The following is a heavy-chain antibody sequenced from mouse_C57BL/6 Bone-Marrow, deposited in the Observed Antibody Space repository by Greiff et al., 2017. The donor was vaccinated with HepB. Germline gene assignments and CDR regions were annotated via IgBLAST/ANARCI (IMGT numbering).Heavy chain of an antibody. J-gene: IGHJ3*01. D-gene: IGHD2-1*01. CDR2: INPNNGGT. V-gene: IGHV1-26*01. CDR3: AREGYYGLFAY. Sequence: EVQLQQSGPELVKPGASVKISCKASGYTFTDYYMNWVKQSHGKSLEWIGDINPNNGGTSYNQKFKGKATLTVDKSSSTAYMELRSLTSEDSAVYYCAREGYYGLFAYWGQGTLVTVSA. CDR1: GYTFTDYY.